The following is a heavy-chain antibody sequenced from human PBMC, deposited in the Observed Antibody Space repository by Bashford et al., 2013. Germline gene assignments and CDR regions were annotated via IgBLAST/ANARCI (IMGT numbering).Heavy chain of an antibody. V-gene: IGHV4-59*08. D-gene: IGHD3-16*01. J-gene: IGHJ4*02. CDR1: GGSISSYY. Sequence: SETLSLTCTVSGGSISSYYWSWIRQPPGKGLEWIGYIYYSGSTNYNPSLKSRVTISVDTSKNQFSLKLSSVTAADTAVYYCARGQGDLRSYFDYVGPGNPGHRLL. CDR3: ARGQGDLRSYFDY. CDR2: IYYSGST.